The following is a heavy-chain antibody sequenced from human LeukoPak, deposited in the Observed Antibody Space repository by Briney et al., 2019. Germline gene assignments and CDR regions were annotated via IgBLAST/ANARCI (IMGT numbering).Heavy chain of an antibody. V-gene: IGHV3-48*03. Sequence: PGGSLRLSCAASGFTFSTYEINWVRQAPGKGLEWLSHISTNGSSIHYADSVKGRFTISRDNAKNSLYLQMNSLRVEDTAVYYCARDATTELGTVYMDVWGKGTTVTISS. CDR1: GFTFSTYE. D-gene: IGHD4-17*01. CDR3: ARDATTELGTVYMDV. J-gene: IGHJ6*03. CDR2: ISTNGSSI.